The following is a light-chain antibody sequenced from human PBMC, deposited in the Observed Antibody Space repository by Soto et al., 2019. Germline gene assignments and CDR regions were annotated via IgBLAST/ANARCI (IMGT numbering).Light chain of an antibody. J-gene: IGKJ5*01. Sequence: GVTQSAATLSLSPGERATLSCMSSQSVSSKLAWYQKKPGQAPRLLFYGASTRATGIPARFSGSGSGTEFTLTISSLQSEDFAVYYCQQRSNWPLIPFGQGTRLEI. CDR2: GAS. CDR3: QQRSNWPLIP. CDR1: QSVSSK. V-gene: IGKV3-15*01.